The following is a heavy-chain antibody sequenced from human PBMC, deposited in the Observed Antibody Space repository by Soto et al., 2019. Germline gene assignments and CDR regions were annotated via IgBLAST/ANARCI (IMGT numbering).Heavy chain of an antibody. J-gene: IGHJ6*03. Sequence: GGSLRLSCAASGFTFSSYSMNWVRQAPGKGLEWVSSISSSSSYIYYADSVKGRFTISRDNAKNSLYLQMNSLRAEDTAVYYCAVSLYYYYYMDVWGKGTTVTVSS. CDR3: AVSLYYYYYMDV. V-gene: IGHV3-21*01. CDR2: ISSSSSYI. CDR1: GFTFSSYS.